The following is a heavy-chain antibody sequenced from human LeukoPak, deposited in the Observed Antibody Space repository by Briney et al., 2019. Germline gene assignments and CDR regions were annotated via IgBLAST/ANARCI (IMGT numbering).Heavy chain of an antibody. Sequence: SETLSLTCTVSGGSIVNYYWSWVRQPPGKGLEWIGYIYYSGRTNDNPSLKSRVTISVDTSNNQFSLKLTSVTAADTAMYYCARGGGGYYDFWNGYGDFAFWGQGTLVTVSS. CDR1: GGSIVNYY. J-gene: IGHJ4*02. CDR3: ARGGGGYYDFWNGYGDFAF. D-gene: IGHD3-3*01. V-gene: IGHV4-59*01. CDR2: IYYSGRT.